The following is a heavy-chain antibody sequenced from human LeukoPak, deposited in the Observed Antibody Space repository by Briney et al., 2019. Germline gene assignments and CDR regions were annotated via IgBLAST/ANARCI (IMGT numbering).Heavy chain of an antibody. CDR2: INHSGST. CDR1: GGSFSGYY. V-gene: IGHV4-34*01. CDR3: ARGIAAAQTLDY. Sequence: SETLSLTCAVYGGSFSGYYWSWIRQPPGKGLEWIGEINHSGSTNYNPSLKSRVTISVDTSKNQFSLKLSSVTAADTAVYYCARGIAAAQTLDYWGQGTLVTVYS. D-gene: IGHD6-13*01. J-gene: IGHJ4*02.